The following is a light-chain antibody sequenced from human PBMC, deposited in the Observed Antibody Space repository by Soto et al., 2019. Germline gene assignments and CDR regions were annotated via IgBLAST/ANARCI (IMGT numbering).Light chain of an antibody. J-gene: IGLJ2*01. CDR1: SSDVGTYNY. CDR2: EVS. CDR3: SSYTRSSTLV. V-gene: IGLV2-14*01. Sequence: QSVLTQPASVSGSPGQSITISCTGTSSDVGTYNYVSWYQLHPDKAPKLMIYEVSNRPSGVSNRFSGSKSGNTASLTISGFQAEDEADYYCSSYTRSSTLVFGGGTKLTVL.